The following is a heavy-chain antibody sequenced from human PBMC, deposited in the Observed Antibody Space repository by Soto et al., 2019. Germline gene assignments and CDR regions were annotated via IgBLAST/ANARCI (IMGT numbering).Heavy chain of an antibody. V-gene: IGHV1-3*01. D-gene: IGHD3-22*01. CDR1: GYSFTTHA. J-gene: IGHJ5*02. CDR3: ARGARMIVVVTDLYNWFDP. CDR2: INGGTGQT. Sequence: ASVKVSCKASGYSFTTHAMHWVRQAPGQSLEWMGWINGGTGQTKHSQRFQGRVNITRDTSASTAYMELSSLRSEDTAVYYCARGARMIVVVTDLYNWFDPWGQGTLVTVS.